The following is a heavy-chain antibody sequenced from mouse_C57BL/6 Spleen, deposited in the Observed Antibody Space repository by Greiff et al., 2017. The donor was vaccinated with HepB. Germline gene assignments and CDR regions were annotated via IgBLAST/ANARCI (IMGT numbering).Heavy chain of an antibody. D-gene: IGHD1-1*01. V-gene: IGHV5-4*03. CDR3: ARRGPYGSSYDWYFDV. CDR2: ISDGGSYT. CDR1: GFTFSSYA. Sequence: DVMLVESGGGLVKPGGSLKLSCAASGFTFSSYAMSWVRQTPEKRLEWVATISDGGSYTYYPDNVKGRFTISRDNAKNNLYLQMSHLKSEDTAMYYCARRGPYGSSYDWYFDVWGTGTTVTVSS. J-gene: IGHJ1*03.